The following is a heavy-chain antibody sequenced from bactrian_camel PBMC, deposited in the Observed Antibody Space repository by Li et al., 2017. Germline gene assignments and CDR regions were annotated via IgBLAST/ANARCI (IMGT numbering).Heavy chain of an antibody. V-gene: IGHV3S40*01. J-gene: IGHJ4*01. Sequence: DVQLVESGGGSVQPGGSLTLSCVGSGFAFEFFYIYWVRQAPGKGLEWASGISWSGSVNYADSVKGQFTISRDNAKNTVYLQMNSLKPEDTAVYYCATDTLEIGAKAWNYWGQGTQVTVS. D-gene: IGHD2*01. CDR1: GFAFEFFY. CDR3: ATDTLEIGAKAWNY. CDR2: ISWSGSV.